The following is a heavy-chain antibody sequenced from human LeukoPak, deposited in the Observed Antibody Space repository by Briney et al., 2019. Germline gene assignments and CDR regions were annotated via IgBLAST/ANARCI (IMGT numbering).Heavy chain of an antibody. CDR2: ISGSGGST. CDR3: AKDFHDYGDYVAAFDI. D-gene: IGHD4-17*01. Sequence: PGGSLRLSCAASGFTFSSYAMSWVRQAPGKGLEWVSAISGSGGSTYYADSVKGRFTISRDNSKNTLYLQMNSLRAEDTAVYYCAKDFHDYGDYVAAFDIWGQRTMVTVSS. J-gene: IGHJ3*02. V-gene: IGHV3-23*01. CDR1: GFTFSSYA.